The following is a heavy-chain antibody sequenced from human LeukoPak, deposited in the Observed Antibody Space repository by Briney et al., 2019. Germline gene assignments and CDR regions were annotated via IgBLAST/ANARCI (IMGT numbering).Heavy chain of an antibody. V-gene: IGHV4-59*01. CDR2: IYYNGST. J-gene: IGHJ4*02. CDR3: ARFKRAGGWSYFDY. D-gene: IGHD6-19*01. CDR1: GGSISSYY. Sequence: SETLSLTCIVSGGSISSYYWSWIRQPPGKGLEWIGNIYYNGSTNYNPSLKSRVTISVDTSKNQFSLKLSAVTAADTAMYYCARFKRAGGWSYFDYWGQGTLVTVSS.